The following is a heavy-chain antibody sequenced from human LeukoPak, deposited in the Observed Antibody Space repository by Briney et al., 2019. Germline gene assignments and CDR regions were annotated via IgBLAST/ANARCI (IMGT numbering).Heavy chain of an antibody. Sequence: SETLSLTCTVSGYSISSGYYWGWIRQPPGKGLEWIGSIYNSGSTYYNPSLKSRVTISVDTSKNQFSLKLSSVTAADTAVYYCARDTNYFDYWGQGTLVTVSS. V-gene: IGHV4-38-2*02. CDR3: ARDTNYFDY. D-gene: IGHD1-26*01. CDR2: IYNSGST. J-gene: IGHJ4*02. CDR1: GYSISSGYY.